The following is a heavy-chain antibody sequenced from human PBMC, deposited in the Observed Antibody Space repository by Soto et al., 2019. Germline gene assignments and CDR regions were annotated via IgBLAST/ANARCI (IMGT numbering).Heavy chain of an antibody. CDR3: ATARYCSSTSCYLDWFDP. CDR2: IYYSGST. V-gene: IGHV4-39*01. J-gene: IGHJ5*02. CDR1: GGSISSSSYY. Sequence: QLQLQESGPGLVKPSETLSLTCTVSGGSISSSSYYWGWIRQPPGKGLEWIGSIYYSGSTYYNPSLKSRVTISVDTSKNQFSLKLSSVTAADTAVYYCATARYCSSTSCYLDWFDPWGQGTLVTVSS. D-gene: IGHD2-2*01.